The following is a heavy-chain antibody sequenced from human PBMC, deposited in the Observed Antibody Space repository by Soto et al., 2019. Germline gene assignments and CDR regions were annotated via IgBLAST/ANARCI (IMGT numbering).Heavy chain of an antibody. J-gene: IGHJ4*02. V-gene: IGHV4-30-4*01. CDR2: IYYSGST. CDR3: ARDRFGYYYDSSGYRNDY. Sequence: SETLSLTCTVSGGSISSGDYYWSWIRQPPGKGLEWIGYIYYSGSTYYNPSLKSRVTISVDTSKNQFSLKLSSVTAADTAVYYCARDRFGYYYDSSGYRNDYWGQGTLVTVYS. D-gene: IGHD3-22*01. CDR1: GGSISSGDYY.